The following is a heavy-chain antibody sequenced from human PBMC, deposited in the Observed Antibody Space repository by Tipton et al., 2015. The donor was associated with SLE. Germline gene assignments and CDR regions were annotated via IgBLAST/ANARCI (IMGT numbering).Heavy chain of an antibody. CDR2: IYTSGST. D-gene: IGHD5-24*01. V-gene: IGHV4-61*02. CDR1: GGSISSGSYY. J-gene: IGHJ6*03. Sequence: LRLSCTVSGGSISSGSYYWSWIRQPAGKGLEWIGRIYTSGSTNYNPSLKSRVTISVDTSKNQFSLKLSSVTAADTAVYYCARLEVQEMGYYYYYMDVWGKGTTVTVSS. CDR3: ARLEVQEMGYYYYYMDV.